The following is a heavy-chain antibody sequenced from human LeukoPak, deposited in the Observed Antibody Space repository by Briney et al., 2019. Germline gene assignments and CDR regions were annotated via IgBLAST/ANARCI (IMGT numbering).Heavy chain of an antibody. D-gene: IGHD2-2*01. J-gene: IGHJ4*02. CDR2: IKQDGSEK. Sequence: PGGSLRLSCAASGFTFSSYWMSWVRQAPGKGLEWVANIKQDGSEKYYVDSVRGRFTISRDNAKNSLYLQMNSLRAEDTAIYYCDCSSATCYAAGDYWGQGTLVTVSS. CDR1: GFTFSSYW. CDR3: DCSSATCYAAGDY. V-gene: IGHV3-7*01.